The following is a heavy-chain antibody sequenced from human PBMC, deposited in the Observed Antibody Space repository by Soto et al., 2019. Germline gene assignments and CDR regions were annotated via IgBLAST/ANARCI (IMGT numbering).Heavy chain of an antibody. J-gene: IGHJ6*02. CDR1: GGSISSGGYS. CDR2: IYHSGST. V-gene: IGHV4-30-2*01. Sequence: QLQLQESGSGLVKPSQTLSLTCAVSGGSISSGGYSWSWIRQPPGKGPEWIGYIYHSGSTYYNPSLKSRVTISVDRCRNQFSLKLSSVTAADTAVYYCARVNWRSSYYYGMDVWGQGTTVTVSS. D-gene: IGHD1-1*01. CDR3: ARVNWRSSYYYGMDV.